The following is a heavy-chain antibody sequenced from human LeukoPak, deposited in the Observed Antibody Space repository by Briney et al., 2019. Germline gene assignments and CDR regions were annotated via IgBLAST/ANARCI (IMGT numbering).Heavy chain of an antibody. CDR3: TKARSASSSSCYNY. D-gene: IGHD2-2*02. Sequence: GGSLRLSCAASGFTFSNYSMSWVRQAPGKGLEWVSSISGSDTRTYYADSVKGRFTISRDNSKNTLELEINSLRAEDTAVYYCTKARSASSSSCYNYWGQGILVTVSS. V-gene: IGHV3-23*01. CDR1: GFTFSNYS. CDR2: ISGSDTRT. J-gene: IGHJ4*02.